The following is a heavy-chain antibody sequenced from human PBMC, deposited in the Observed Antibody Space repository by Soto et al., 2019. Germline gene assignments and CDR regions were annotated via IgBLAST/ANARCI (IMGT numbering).Heavy chain of an antibody. CDR1: GYTCTGYY. Sequence: GSVKVSCKSSGYTCTGYYMHWVRQAPGQGLEWMGWINPNSGGTNCAQKFQGWVTMTRDTSISTAYMELSRLRSDDTAVYYCARDRAMVRPTYDYYYYGMDVWGQGTTVTVSS. CDR3: ARDRAMVRPTYDYYYYGMDV. D-gene: IGHD3-10*01. J-gene: IGHJ6*02. V-gene: IGHV1-2*04. CDR2: INPNSGGT.